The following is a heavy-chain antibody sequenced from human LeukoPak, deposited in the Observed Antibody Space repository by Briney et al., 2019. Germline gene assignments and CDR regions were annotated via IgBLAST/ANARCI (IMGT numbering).Heavy chain of an antibody. V-gene: IGHV4-39*01. J-gene: IGHJ4*02. D-gene: IGHD1-20*01. CDR2: IYYSGST. CDR3: ARVDRAPGNSYNWNDGGFDY. CDR1: GGSISSSSYY. Sequence: PSETLSLTCTVSGGSISSSSYYWGWIRQPPGKGLEWIGSIYYSGSTYYNPSLKSRVTISVDTSKNQFSLKLSSVTAADTAVYYCARVDRAPGNSYNWNDGGFDYWGQGTLVTVSS.